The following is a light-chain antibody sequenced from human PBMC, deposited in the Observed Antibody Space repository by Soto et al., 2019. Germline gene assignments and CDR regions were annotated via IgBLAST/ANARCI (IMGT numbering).Light chain of an antibody. CDR1: NIGSKS. CDR3: QVWDSSSAV. J-gene: IGLJ7*01. V-gene: IGLV3-21*04. Sequence: SYELTQPPSVSVAPGKTARITCGGNNIGSKSVHWYQQKPGQAPVLVIYYDSDRPSGIPERFSGSNSGNTATLTISRVEAGDAADYYCQVWDSSSAVFGGGTQLTVL. CDR2: YDS.